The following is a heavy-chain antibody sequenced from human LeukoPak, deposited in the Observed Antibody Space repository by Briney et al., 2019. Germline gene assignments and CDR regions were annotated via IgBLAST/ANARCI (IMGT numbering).Heavy chain of an antibody. CDR1: GGSIRSYS. V-gene: IGHV4-59*01. CDR3: ARDRGRHYDFSDAFDI. J-gene: IGHJ3*02. Sequence: PSETLSLTCMVSGGSIRSYSWSWIRQSPGKGLGWIGYIYYTGTTNHNPTLKSRVTISLDRSKNQFSLNLTSVTSADTAVYYCARDRGRHYDFSDAFDIWGQGTMVTVSS. CDR2: IYYTGTT. D-gene: IGHD3-3*01.